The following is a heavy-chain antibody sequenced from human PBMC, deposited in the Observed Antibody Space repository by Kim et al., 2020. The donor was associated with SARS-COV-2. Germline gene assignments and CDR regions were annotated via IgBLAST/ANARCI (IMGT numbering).Heavy chain of an antibody. CDR2: ISYDGSHK. D-gene: IGHD3-16*01. V-gene: IGHV3-30*18. Sequence: GGSLRLSCAASGSTFRSYGMHWVRQAPGKGLEWVAVISYDGSHKYYADSVKGRFTISRDSSDNTVFLQMNSMRAEDTDIYYCAKEGLAYFYYYYMDVWGKVTTVTVSS. J-gene: IGHJ6*03. CDR3: AKEGLAYFYYYYMDV. CDR1: GSTFRSYG.